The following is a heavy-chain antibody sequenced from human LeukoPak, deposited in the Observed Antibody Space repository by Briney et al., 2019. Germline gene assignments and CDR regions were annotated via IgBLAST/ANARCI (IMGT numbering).Heavy chain of an antibody. D-gene: IGHD3-16*02. Sequence: PSQTLSLTCTVSGGSISSGDYYWSWIRQPPGKGLEWIGYIYYSGSTYYNPSLKSRVTISVDTSKNQFSLKLSSVTAADAAVYYCARAHMITFGGVIVFNWFDPWGQGTLVTVSS. CDR2: IYYSGST. J-gene: IGHJ5*02. V-gene: IGHV4-30-4*01. CDR3: ARAHMITFGGVIVFNWFDP. CDR1: GGSISSGDYY.